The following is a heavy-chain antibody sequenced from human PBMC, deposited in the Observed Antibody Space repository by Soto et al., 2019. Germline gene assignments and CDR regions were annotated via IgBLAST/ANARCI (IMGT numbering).Heavy chain of an antibody. CDR3: AREGXIVVVPAAPEYYYGMDV. Sequence: GASVKVSCKASGGTFSSYAISWVRQAPGQGLEWMGGIIPIFGTANYAQKFQGRVTITADESTSTAYMELSSLRSEDTAVYYCAREGXIVVVPAAPEYYYGMDVWGQGTTVTVSS. V-gene: IGHV1-69*13. CDR2: IIPIFGTA. J-gene: IGHJ6*02. CDR1: GGTFSSYA. D-gene: IGHD2-2*01.